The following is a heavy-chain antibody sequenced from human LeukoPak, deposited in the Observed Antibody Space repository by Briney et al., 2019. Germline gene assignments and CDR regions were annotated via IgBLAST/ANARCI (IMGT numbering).Heavy chain of an antibody. V-gene: IGHV3-74*01. Sequence: PGGTLSPSRAPSGFTFRNYWTHWVRQTPRKGLEWLSRISSAGTTTKYPHSVKSRFTISRDNAKNTLYLRMTSLRAGDAAVYYCARDLLSGFVPCAYWGQGALVTVSS. CDR1: GFTFRNYW. CDR2: ISSAGTTT. D-gene: IGHD2/OR15-2a*01. CDR3: ARDLLSGFVPCAY. J-gene: IGHJ4*02.